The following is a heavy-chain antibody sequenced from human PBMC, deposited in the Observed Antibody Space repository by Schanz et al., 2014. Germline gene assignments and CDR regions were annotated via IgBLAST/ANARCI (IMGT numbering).Heavy chain of an antibody. V-gene: IGHV1-3*01. D-gene: IGHD3-10*01. CDR1: GYTFTEYT. CDR2: INSANGNT. J-gene: IGHJ6*02. CDR3: ARAKRFGDMDV. Sequence: QVQLVQSGAEVKKPGASVKVSCKTSGYTFTEYTMYWLRQAPGQRLEWMGWINSANGNTKYSHRCQGRVAITRDTSATTAYMELSRLRSEDTSVYYCARAKRFGDMDVWGQGTTVTVSS.